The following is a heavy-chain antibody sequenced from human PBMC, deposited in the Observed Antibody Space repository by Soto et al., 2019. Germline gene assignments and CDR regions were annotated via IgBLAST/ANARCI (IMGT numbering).Heavy chain of an antibody. J-gene: IGHJ4*02. CDR2: IKQDGSEK. V-gene: IGHV3-7*01. CDR1: GFTFSSYW. D-gene: IGHD3-22*01. Sequence: GGSLRLSCAASGFTFSSYWMSWVRQAPGRGLEWVANIKQDGSEKYYADSVKGRFTISRDNSKNTLYLQMNSLRAEDTAVYYCAKDSYYHDTSGYYIFAYWGQGTLVTV. CDR3: AKDSYYHDTSGYYIFAY.